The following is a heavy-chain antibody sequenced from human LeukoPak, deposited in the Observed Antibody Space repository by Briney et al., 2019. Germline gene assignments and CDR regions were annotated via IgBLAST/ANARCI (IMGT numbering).Heavy chain of an antibody. CDR2: VNPNSGHT. Sequence: ASVKVSCKASGYTFTSYDIHWVRQATGQGLEWMGWVNPNSGHTGYAQKFQGRVTMTRNTSISTAHMELSSLRSEDTAVYYCARGAPGSYCSGGSCPYFDYWGQGTLVSVSS. CDR3: ARGAPGSYCSGGSCPYFDY. V-gene: IGHV1-8*01. CDR1: GYTFTSYD. J-gene: IGHJ4*02. D-gene: IGHD2-15*01.